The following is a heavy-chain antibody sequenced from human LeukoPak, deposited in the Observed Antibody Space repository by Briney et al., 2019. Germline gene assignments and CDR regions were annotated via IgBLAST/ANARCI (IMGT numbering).Heavy chain of an antibody. Sequence: PSETLSLTCTVSGGSISSSSYYWGWIRQPPGKGLEWIGSIYYSGSTYHNPSLKSRVTISVDTSKNQFSLKLSSVTAADTAVYYCARLSGTEDDYDGGWGQGTLVTVSS. CDR3: ARLSGTEDDYDGG. CDR1: GGSISSSSYY. CDR2: IYYSGST. V-gene: IGHV4-39*01. J-gene: IGHJ4*02. D-gene: IGHD3-16*01.